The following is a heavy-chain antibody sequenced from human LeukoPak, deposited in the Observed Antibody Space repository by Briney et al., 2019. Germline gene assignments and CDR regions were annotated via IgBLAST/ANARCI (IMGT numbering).Heavy chain of an antibody. CDR1: GFTFSSYS. CDR3: ARDGYSSGWTYTSRSHSDHDAFDI. D-gene: IGHD6-19*01. V-gene: IGHV3-21*01. Sequence: MAGGSLRLSCAASGFTFSSYSMNWVRQAPGKGLEWVSSISSSSSYIYYADSVKGRFTISRDNAKNSLYLQMNSLRAEDTAVYYCARDGYSSGWTYTSRSHSDHDAFDIWGQGTMVTVSS. J-gene: IGHJ3*02. CDR2: ISSSSSYI.